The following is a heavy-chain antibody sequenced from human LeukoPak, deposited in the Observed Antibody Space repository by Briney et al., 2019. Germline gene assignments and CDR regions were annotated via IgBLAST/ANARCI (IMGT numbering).Heavy chain of an antibody. J-gene: IGHJ4*02. D-gene: IGHD1-26*01. CDR3: GRHGTGYFDY. Sequence: PSETLSLTCTVSGASISSYYWSWIRQPPGKGLEWIGYIYYSGSTNYNPSLKSRVTISVDTSKNQFSLRLSSVTAADTAMYYCGRHGTGYFDYWGQGDLVTVSS. V-gene: IGHV4-59*08. CDR2: IYYSGST. CDR1: GASISSYY.